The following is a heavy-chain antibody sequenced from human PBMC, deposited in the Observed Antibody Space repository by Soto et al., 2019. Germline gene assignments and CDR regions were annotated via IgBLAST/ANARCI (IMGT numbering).Heavy chain of an antibody. CDR1: GGTFSSYA. D-gene: IGHD3-3*01. CDR2: IIPIFGTA. V-gene: IGHV1-69*13. Sequence: VKFSCKASGGTFSSYAISWVRQAPGQGLEWMGGIIPIFGTANYAQKFQGRVTITADESTSTAYMELSSLRSEDTAAYYCARDRGITIFGVANDAFDIWGQGTMVT. J-gene: IGHJ3*02. CDR3: ARDRGITIFGVANDAFDI.